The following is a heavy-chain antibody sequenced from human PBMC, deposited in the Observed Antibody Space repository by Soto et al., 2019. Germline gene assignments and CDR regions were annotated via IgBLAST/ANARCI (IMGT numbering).Heavy chain of an antibody. CDR1: GFTFSSYW. V-gene: IGHV3-7*01. Sequence: GGSLRLSCAASGFTFSSYWMSWVRQAPGKGLEWVANIKQDGSEKYYVDSVKGRFTISRDNAKNSLYLQMNSLRAEDTAVYYCASLADRNYYFWSGYYLTDAFDIWGQGKMVTVSS. CDR2: IKQDGSEK. CDR3: ASLADRNYYFWSGYYLTDAFDI. J-gene: IGHJ3*02. D-gene: IGHD3-3*01.